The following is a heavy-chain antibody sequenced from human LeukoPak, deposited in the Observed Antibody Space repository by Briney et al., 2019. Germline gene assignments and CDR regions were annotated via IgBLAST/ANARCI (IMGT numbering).Heavy chain of an antibody. Sequence: SETLSLTCAVYGGSFSGYYWSWIRQPPGKGLEWIGEINHSGSTNYNPSLKSRVTISVDTSKNQFSLKLSPVTAADTAVYYCAREGEYQLLSDYYYYGMDVWGQGTTVTVSS. D-gene: IGHD2-2*01. CDR2: INHSGST. V-gene: IGHV4-34*01. CDR1: GGSFSGYY. J-gene: IGHJ6*02. CDR3: AREGEYQLLSDYYYYGMDV.